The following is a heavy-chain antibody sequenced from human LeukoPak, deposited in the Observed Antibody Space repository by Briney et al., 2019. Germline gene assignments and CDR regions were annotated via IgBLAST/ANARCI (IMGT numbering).Heavy chain of an antibody. J-gene: IGHJ5*02. CDR3: ARVDTIFGLGPWAEFDP. V-gene: IGHV1-2*02. CDR1: GYTFTGYY. Sequence: GASVKVSCKASGYTFTGYYMHWVRQAPGQGLEWMGWINPNSGGTNYAQKFQGRVTMTRDTSISTAYMELSRLRSDDTAVYYCARVDTIFGLGPWAEFDPWGQGTLVTVSS. CDR2: INPNSGGT. D-gene: IGHD3-3*01.